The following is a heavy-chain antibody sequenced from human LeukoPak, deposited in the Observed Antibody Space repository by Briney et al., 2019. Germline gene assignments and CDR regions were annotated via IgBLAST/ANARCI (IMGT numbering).Heavy chain of an antibody. CDR3: ARDDGMTTVYAFDI. D-gene: IGHD4-17*01. V-gene: IGHV1-2*02. CDR2: INPNSGGT. Sequence: GASVKVSCKASGYTFTGYYMHWVRQALGQGLEWMGWINPNSGGTNYAQKFQGRVTMTRDTSISTAYMELSRLRSDDTAVSYCARDDGMTTVYAFDIWGQGTMVTVSS. J-gene: IGHJ3*02. CDR1: GYTFTGYY.